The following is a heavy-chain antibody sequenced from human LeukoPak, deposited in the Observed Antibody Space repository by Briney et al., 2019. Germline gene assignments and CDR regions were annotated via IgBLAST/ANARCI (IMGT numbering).Heavy chain of an antibody. CDR1: GGSISSGDYY. D-gene: IGHD1-26*01. V-gene: IGHV4-30-4*01. CDR3: ARSSVVGATGLDY. Sequence: SETLSLTCTVSGGSISSGDYYWSWIRQPPGKGLEWIGYIYYSGSTYYNPSLKSRVTISVDTSKNQFSLKLSSVTAVDTAVYYCARSSVVGATGLDYWGQGTLVTVSS. CDR2: IYYSGST. J-gene: IGHJ4*02.